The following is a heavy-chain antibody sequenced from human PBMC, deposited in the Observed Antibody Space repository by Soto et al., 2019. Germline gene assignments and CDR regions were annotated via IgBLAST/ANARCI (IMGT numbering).Heavy chain of an antibody. V-gene: IGHV1-2*02. D-gene: IGHD6-13*01. CDR3: ASAPYSSSSFDP. J-gene: IGHJ5*02. Sequence: XSVKVSCEASGYPLTGYYMHWVRQAPGQGLEWMGWINPNSGGTNYAQKFQGRVTMTRDTSISTAYMELSRLRSDDTAVYYCASAPYSSSSFDPCGQGTLVTVSS. CDR1: GYPLTGYY. CDR2: INPNSGGT.